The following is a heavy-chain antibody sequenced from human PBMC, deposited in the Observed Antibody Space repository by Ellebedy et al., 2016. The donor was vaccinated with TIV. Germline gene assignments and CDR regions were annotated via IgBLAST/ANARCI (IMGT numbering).Heavy chain of an antibody. D-gene: IGHD2-15*01. V-gene: IGHV1-3*01. CDR3: TRDLFSIVVVVSAIGY. J-gene: IGHJ4*02. CDR1: GYTFTSYA. CDR2: INAGNGNT. Sequence: AASVKVSCKTSGYTFTSYAMHWVRQAPGQRLEWMRWINAGNGNTEYSQKFQGRVTITRDTSSSTAYMELSSLRSEDTAMYYCTRDLFSIVVVVSAIGYWGQGTLVTVSS.